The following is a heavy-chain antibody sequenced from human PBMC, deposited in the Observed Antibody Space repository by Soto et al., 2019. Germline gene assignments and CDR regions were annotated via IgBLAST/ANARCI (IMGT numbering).Heavy chain of an antibody. Sequence: PSENLSLTCSVSGGSISSGYYYWSWIRQPPGKGLEWIGNIYYSGNTYYNPSLKSRLIISIDTSKNQFSLNVGSVTAADTAVYYCASSSLYAMDVWGQGPTVTGSS. CDR1: GGSISSGYYY. V-gene: IGHV4-30-4*01. CDR3: ASSSLYAMDV. CDR2: IYYSGNT. J-gene: IGHJ6*02.